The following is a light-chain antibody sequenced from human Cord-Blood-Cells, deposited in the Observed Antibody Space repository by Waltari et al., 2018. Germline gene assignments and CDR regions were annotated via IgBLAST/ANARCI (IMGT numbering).Light chain of an antibody. J-gene: IGKJ4*01. CDR3: QQRSNWLT. CDR1: QSVSSY. Sequence: EIVLTQSHATLSLSPGERATLSCRASQSVSSYLAWYQQKPGQAPRLLIYDASNRATGIPARFSGSGSGTDFTLTISSLEPEDFAVYYCQQRSNWLTFGGGTKVEIK. V-gene: IGKV3-11*01. CDR2: DAS.